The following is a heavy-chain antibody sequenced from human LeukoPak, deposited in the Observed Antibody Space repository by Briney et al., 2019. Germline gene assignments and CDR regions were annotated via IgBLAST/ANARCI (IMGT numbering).Heavy chain of an antibody. D-gene: IGHD3-22*01. CDR3: ARVVWVASHPAYYDSSGSQI. CDR1: GFTFSRYS. CDR2: ISYDGSNK. J-gene: IGHJ4*02. V-gene: IGHV3-30-3*01. Sequence: GGSLRLSCAASGFTFSRYSMNWARQAPGKGLEWVAVISYDGSNKDYADSVKGRFTISRDNSKNTLYLQMNSLRAEDTAVYYCARVVWVASHPAYYDSSGSQIWGQGTLVTVSS.